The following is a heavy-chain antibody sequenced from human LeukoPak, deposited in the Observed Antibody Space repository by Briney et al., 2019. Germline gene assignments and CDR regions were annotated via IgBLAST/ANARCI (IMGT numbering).Heavy chain of an antibody. V-gene: IGHV4-59*08. CDR3: TRRGEVYWYFDL. CDR2: IYYSGST. D-gene: IGHD3-16*01. J-gene: IGHJ2*01. Sequence: SETLSLTCAVYGGSFSGYYWTWIRQPPGKGLEWIGYIYYSGSTNYNPSLKSRVTISVDTSKNQFSLKLSSVTAADTAVYYCTRRGEVYWYFDLWGRGTLVTVSS. CDR1: GGSFSGYY.